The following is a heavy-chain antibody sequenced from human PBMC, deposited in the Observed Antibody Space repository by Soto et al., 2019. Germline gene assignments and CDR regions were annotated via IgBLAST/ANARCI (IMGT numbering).Heavy chain of an antibody. CDR1: GGTVSYYT. Sequence: QVQLVQSGAEVKKPGSSVKVSCKASGGTVSYYTISWVRQAPGQGLEWMGRIIPILGIANYAQKLQGRVTITADKSTSTVYMELSSLRSEDTAVYYCASNYGGNSYWGQGTLVTVSS. D-gene: IGHD4-17*01. J-gene: IGHJ4*02. CDR2: IIPILGIA. CDR3: ASNYGGNSY. V-gene: IGHV1-69*02.